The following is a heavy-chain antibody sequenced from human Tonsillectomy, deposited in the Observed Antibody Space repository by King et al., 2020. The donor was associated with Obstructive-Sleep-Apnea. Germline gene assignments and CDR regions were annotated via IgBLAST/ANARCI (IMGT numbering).Heavy chain of an antibody. D-gene: IGHD3-10*01. CDR3: TRLEGSGSYLFDY. Sequence: VQLVQSGAEVKKPGESLRISCKSSGYSFTSYWISWVRQMPGKGLEWMGRIEPRVSYTNYSPSFQGPVTISADKTISTAYLQWSSLKASDTAMYYCTRLEGSGSYLFDYWGQGTLVTVSS. CDR2: IEPRVSYT. CDR1: GYSFTSYW. J-gene: IGHJ4*02. V-gene: IGHV5-10-1*01.